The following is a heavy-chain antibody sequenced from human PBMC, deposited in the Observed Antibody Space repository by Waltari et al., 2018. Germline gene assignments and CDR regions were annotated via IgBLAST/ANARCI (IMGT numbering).Heavy chain of an antibody. CDR2: ISGSGRT. D-gene: IGHD3-16*02. Sequence: QLQLQESGPGLVKPSETLSLTCTFSGGSISGGNEFWDWIRQPPGEGLEWIGSISGSGRTIYNPCLRSRFTVSVDTSKKDQFSLRLGSVTAADTAVYFCARHADRGPSICGFDSWGQGTLVTVSS. J-gene: IGHJ5*01. V-gene: IGHV4-39*01. CDR1: GGSISGGNEF. CDR3: ARHADRGPSICGFDS.